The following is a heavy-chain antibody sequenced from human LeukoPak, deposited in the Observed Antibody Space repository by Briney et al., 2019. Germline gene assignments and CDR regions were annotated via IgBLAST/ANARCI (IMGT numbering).Heavy chain of an antibody. J-gene: IGHJ5*02. V-gene: IGHV4-34*01. Sequence: KPSETLSLTCAVYGGSFSGYYWSWIRQPPGKGLEWIGEINHSGSTNYNPSLKSRVTISVDTSKNQFSLKLSSVTAADTAVYYCARGLPTPVDWFDPWGQGTLVTVSS. CDR1: GGSFSGYY. CDR2: INHSGST. D-gene: IGHD1-26*01. CDR3: ARGLPTPVDWFDP.